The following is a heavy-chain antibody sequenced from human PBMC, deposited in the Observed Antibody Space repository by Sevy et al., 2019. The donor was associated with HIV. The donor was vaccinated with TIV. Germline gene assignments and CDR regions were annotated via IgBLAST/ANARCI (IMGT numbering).Heavy chain of an antibody. V-gene: IGHV3-23*01. CDR2: MGGRGGSN. CDR3: AKRPDFGVVIPTGVMDV. Sequence: GGSLRPSCVASGFTFRSNALSWVGQAPGKGLEWVSAMGGRGGSNYYEASVKGRFTISRDNSKNTLYLQMNSLRAEDTAVYYCAKRPDFGVVIPTGVMDVWGQGTTVTVSS. J-gene: IGHJ6*02. D-gene: IGHD3-3*01. CDR1: GFTFRSNA.